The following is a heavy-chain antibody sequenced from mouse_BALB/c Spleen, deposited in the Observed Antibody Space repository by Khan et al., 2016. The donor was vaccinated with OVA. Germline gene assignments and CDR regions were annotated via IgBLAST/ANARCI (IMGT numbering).Heavy chain of an antibody. CDR2: INPSNGYT. J-gene: IGHJ3*01. V-gene: IGHV1-4*01. CDR3: VREGSDHWKDGCFTY. Sequence: QVQLQQSGAELARPGASVKMSCKASGYTFTSYTIHWIKLRPGQGLEWIGFINPSNGYTNYNQKFKDKATLTADKSSTTVYMQLSSLTSDDSAVYNCVREGSDHWKDGCFTYGSQGTLVTVSA. CDR1: GYTFTSYT.